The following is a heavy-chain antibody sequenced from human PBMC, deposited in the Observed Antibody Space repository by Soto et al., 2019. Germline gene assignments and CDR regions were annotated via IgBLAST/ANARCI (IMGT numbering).Heavy chain of an antibody. CDR2: IFYTGST. CDR3: AREASGWGLPWFDP. V-gene: IGHV4-30-4*01. Sequence: SETLSLTCIVSGDSISGDYYWSWIRQPPGKGLEWIGYIFYTGSTSYNPSLKSRVTISVDTSKNQFSLKLTSVTAADTAVYYCAREASGWGLPWFDPWGQGTLVTVSS. D-gene: IGHD2-21*01. J-gene: IGHJ5*02. CDR1: GDSISGDYY.